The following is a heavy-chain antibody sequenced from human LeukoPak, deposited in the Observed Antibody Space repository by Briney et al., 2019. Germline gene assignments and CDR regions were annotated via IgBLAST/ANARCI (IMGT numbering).Heavy chain of an antibody. D-gene: IGHD2-15*01. CDR3: ARGDCSGGSCYSISTGIDI. CDR2: ISSSGSTI. V-gene: IGHV3-48*04. J-gene: IGHJ3*02. CDR1: GFTFRNYW. Sequence: GGSLRLSCAGSGFTFRNYWMNWVRQAPGKGLEWVSYISSSGSTIYYADSGKGRFTISRDNAKNSLYLQLNSLRAEDTAVYYCARGDCSGGSCYSISTGIDIWGQGTMVTVSS.